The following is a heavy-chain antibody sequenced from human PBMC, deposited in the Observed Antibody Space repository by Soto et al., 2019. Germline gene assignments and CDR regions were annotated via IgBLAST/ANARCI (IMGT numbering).Heavy chain of an antibody. D-gene: IGHD4-4*01. V-gene: IGHV3-30*18. CDR2: ISHGATRK. Sequence: PGGSLRLSCAASRFTFSDYCMHWVRQAPGKGLEWVAGISHGATRKSYSDSVKGRFIISRDNSKKMLYLQVNSLRREDTAVYYCAKDWVGGSNRYQLDYWGRGTLVTVSS. CDR3: AKDWVGGSNRYQLDY. J-gene: IGHJ4*02. CDR1: RFTFSDYC.